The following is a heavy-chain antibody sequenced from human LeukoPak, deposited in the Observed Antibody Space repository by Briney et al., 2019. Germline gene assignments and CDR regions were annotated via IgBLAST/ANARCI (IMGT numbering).Heavy chain of an antibody. CDR2: ISGSGGNT. D-gene: IGHD5-12*01. J-gene: IGHJ4*02. CDR1: GFTFSSYG. V-gene: IGHV3-23*01. CDR3: AKALSGYHFDY. Sequence: PGGSLRLPCAASGFTFSSYGMSWVRRAPGKGLEWVSGISGSGGNTYYADSVKGRFTISRDNSQNTLYLQMNTLGAEDTAVYYCAKALSGYHFDYWGQGTLVTVSA.